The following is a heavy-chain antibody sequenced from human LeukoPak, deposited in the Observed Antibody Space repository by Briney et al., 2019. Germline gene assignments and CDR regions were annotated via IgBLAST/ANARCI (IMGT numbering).Heavy chain of an antibody. CDR2: INSDGSST. CDR1: GFTFSSYW. Sequence: GGSLRLSCAASGFTFSSYWMHWVRQAPGKGLVWVSRINSDGSSTSYADTVKGRFTISRDNAKNTLYLQMNSLRAEDTAVYYCARDIGVGALYFDDWGQGTLVTVAS. CDR3: ARDIGVGALYFDD. V-gene: IGHV3-74*01. J-gene: IGHJ4*02. D-gene: IGHD1-26*01.